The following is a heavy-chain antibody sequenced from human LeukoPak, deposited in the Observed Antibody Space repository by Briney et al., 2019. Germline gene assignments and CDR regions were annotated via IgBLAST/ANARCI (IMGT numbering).Heavy chain of an antibody. Sequence: ASAKVSCKVSGYTLTELSMHWVRQAPGKGLEWMGGFDPEDGETIYAQRFQGRVTMTEDTSTDTAYMELSSLRSEDTAVYYCATDLWLTMVRGVPEYYWGQGTLVTVSS. J-gene: IGHJ4*02. CDR3: ATDLWLTMVRGVPEYY. CDR1: GYTLTELS. D-gene: IGHD3-10*01. CDR2: FDPEDGET. V-gene: IGHV1-24*01.